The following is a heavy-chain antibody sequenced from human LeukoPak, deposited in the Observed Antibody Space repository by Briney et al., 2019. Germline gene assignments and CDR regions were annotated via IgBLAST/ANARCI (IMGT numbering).Heavy chain of an antibody. V-gene: IGHV1-2*02. CDR2: VNPNSGGT. D-gene: IGHD1-26*01. J-gene: IGHJ4*02. Sequence: AGVKVSRKSSGYTFTGYCMHWVGQAPGQGLGWMGWVNPNSGGTNYAQKFQGRVTMTRDTSISTAYMELSRLRSDDTPVYYCARLSIVGASGIDYWGQGTLVTVSS. CDR1: GYTFTGYC. CDR3: ARLSIVGASGIDY.